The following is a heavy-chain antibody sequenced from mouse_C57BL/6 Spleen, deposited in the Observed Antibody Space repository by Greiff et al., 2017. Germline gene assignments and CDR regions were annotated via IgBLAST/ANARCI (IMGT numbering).Heavy chain of an antibody. CDR1: GYTFTEYT. Sequence: QVQLQQSGAELVKPGASVKLSCKASGYTFTEYTIHWVKQRSGQGLEWIGWFYPGSGSIKYNEKFKDKATLTADKSSSTVYMELSRLTSEDSAVYFCARHEGAYYYGSSYAMDYWGQGTSVTVSS. V-gene: IGHV1-62-2*01. CDR3: ARHEGAYYYGSSYAMDY. J-gene: IGHJ4*01. D-gene: IGHD1-1*01. CDR2: FYPGSGSI.